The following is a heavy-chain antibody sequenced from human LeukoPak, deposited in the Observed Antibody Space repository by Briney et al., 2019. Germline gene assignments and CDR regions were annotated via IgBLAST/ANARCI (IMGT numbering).Heavy chain of an antibody. Sequence: GGSLRLSCVDSGITFSKYWMNWVRQAPGKGLEWVANMKHDSNEKHYVDSVEGRFTISRDNAKSSLYLQMNNLRAEDTAVYYCARDLGHSGYDLYDYWGQGTLVTVSS. CDR3: ARDLGHSGYDLYDY. CDR2: MKHDSNEK. V-gene: IGHV3-7*01. J-gene: IGHJ4*02. CDR1: GITFSKYW. D-gene: IGHD5-12*01.